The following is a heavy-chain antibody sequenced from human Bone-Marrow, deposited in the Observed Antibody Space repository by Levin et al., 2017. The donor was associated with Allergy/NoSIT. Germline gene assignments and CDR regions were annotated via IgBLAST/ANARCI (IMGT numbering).Heavy chain of an antibody. Sequence: AASVKVSCAASGFTFSSSWMHWVRQAPGKGLVWVSRINSDGSTTNYADSVKGRFTISRDNAKNTPFLQMNSLRAEDTAVYYCVRRTIEDYWGQGTLVAVSS. CDR1: GFTFSSSW. D-gene: IGHD3-9*01. CDR2: INSDGSTT. V-gene: IGHV3-74*01. CDR3: VRRTIEDY. J-gene: IGHJ4*02.